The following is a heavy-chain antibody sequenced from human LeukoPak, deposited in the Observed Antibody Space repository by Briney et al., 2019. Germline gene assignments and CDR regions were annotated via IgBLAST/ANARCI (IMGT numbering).Heavy chain of an antibody. J-gene: IGHJ4*02. Sequence: GESLKISCKGSGYSFTSYWIGWVRQMPGKGLEWMGIIYPGDSDTRYSPSFQGQVTISADKSISTAYLQWSSLKASDTAMYYCARGTPMIVVVIEEFDYWGQGTLVTVSS. CDR1: GYSFTSYW. V-gene: IGHV5-51*01. D-gene: IGHD3-22*01. CDR2: IYPGDSDT. CDR3: ARGTPMIVVVIEEFDY.